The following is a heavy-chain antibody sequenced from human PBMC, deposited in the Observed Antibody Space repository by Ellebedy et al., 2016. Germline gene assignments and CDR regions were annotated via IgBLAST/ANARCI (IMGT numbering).Heavy chain of an antibody. CDR1: GGSFSGYY. V-gene: IGHV4-34*01. CDR2: INHSGST. J-gene: IGHJ5*02. D-gene: IGHD2-2*01. CDR3: ARPYQPLLGRWFDP. Sequence: SETLSLXXAVYGGSFSGYYWSWIRQPPGKGLEWIGEINHSGSTNYNPSLKSRVTISVDTSKNQFSLKLSSVTAADTAVYYCARPYQPLLGRWFDPWGQGTLVTVSS.